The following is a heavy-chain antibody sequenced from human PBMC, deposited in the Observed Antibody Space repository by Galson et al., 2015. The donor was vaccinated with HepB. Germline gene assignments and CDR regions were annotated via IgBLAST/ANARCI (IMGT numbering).Heavy chain of an antibody. CDR3: ASDGPILLWFGDLLSYWYFDL. CDR2: ISSSGTT. V-gene: IGHV4-39*01. Sequence: SETLSLTCSVSGGSVNTTSYQWGWIRQPPGKGLEWIGTISSSGTTYYNPSLKSRLTMSVDTSTNQFSLKLDSVTAADTAVYYCASDGPILLWFGDLLSYWYFDLWGRGTLVTVSA. J-gene: IGHJ2*01. CDR1: GGSVNTTSYQ. D-gene: IGHD3-10*01.